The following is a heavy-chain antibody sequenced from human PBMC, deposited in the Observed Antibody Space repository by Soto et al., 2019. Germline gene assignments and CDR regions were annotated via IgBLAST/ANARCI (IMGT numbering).Heavy chain of an antibody. CDR2: ISGSGSAT. V-gene: IGHV3-23*01. CDR1: GFTFNSYA. D-gene: IGHD6-19*01. CDR3: TKDTYGAVAGTHRFGP. Sequence: PEGSLSLSCEASGFTFNSYAMNWVRQTPGKRLEWVSGISGSGSATFYADSVKGRFTISRDNSKNTLYLQMNNLRTEDTALYYCTKDTYGAVAGTHRFGPRAQGTLVTVSS. J-gene: IGHJ5*02.